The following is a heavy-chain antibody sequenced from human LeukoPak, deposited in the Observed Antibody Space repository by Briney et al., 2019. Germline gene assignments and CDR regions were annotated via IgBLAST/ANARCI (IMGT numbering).Heavy chain of an antibody. Sequence: SVTVSCKASGYTFTSYYMHWVRQAPGQGLEWMGRIIPILGIANYAQKFQGRVTITADKSTSTAYMELSSLRSEDTAVYYCASTRLAVAGTDAFDIWGQGTMVTVSS. D-gene: IGHD6-19*01. CDR1: GYTFTSYY. CDR2: IIPILGIA. J-gene: IGHJ3*02. V-gene: IGHV1-69*02. CDR3: ASTRLAVAGTDAFDI.